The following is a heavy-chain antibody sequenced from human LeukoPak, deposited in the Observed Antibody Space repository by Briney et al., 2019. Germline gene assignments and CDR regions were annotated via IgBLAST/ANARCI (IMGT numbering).Heavy chain of an antibody. V-gene: IGHV4-61*01. CDR3: ARENGSGTQDAFDI. Sequence: PSETLSLTCTVSGGSVTSTSYYWGWLRQPPGKGLEWIGYIYYSGSTNYNPSLKSRVTISVDTSKNQFSLKLSSVTAADTAVYYCARENGSGTQDAFDIWGQGTMVTVSS. J-gene: IGHJ3*02. D-gene: IGHD3-10*01. CDR1: GGSVTSTSYY. CDR2: IYYSGST.